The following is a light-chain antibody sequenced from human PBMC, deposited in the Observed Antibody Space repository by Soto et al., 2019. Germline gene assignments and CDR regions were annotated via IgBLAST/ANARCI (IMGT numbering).Light chain of an antibody. CDR1: QSIRTY. J-gene: IGKJ4*01. Sequence: EIVLTQSPGILSLSPGERAALSCRASQSIRTYLAWYQQRPGQAPRLLIYDASKRASGIPARFSGNGSGTDFTLTISSLEPEDFALYYCQQRSEWPLTFGGGTKVEIE. CDR3: QQRSEWPLT. CDR2: DAS. V-gene: IGKV3-11*01.